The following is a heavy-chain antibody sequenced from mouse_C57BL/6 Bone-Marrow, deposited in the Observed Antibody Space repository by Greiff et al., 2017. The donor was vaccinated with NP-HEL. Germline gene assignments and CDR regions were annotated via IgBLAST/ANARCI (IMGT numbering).Heavy chain of an antibody. J-gene: IGHJ4*01. CDR2: INPYNGGT. CDR3: ARRIYYGNPYYYAMDY. CDR1: GYTFTDYY. V-gene: IGHV1-19*01. Sequence: EVQRVESGPVLVKPGASVKMSCKASGYTFTDYYMNWVKQSHGKSLEWIGVINPYNGGTSYNQKFKGKATLTVDKSSSTAYMELNSLTSEDSAVYYCARRIYYGNPYYYAMDYWGQGTSVTVSS. D-gene: IGHD2-1*01.